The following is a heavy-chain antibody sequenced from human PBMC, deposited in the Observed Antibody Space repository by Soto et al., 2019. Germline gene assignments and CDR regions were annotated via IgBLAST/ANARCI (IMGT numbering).Heavy chain of an antibody. D-gene: IGHD3-10*01. CDR1: RFTFSSYG. J-gene: IGHJ5*02. CDR2: IWYDGSNK. CDR3: ARDYYGSGIAANWFDP. V-gene: IGHV3-33*01. Sequence: QVQLVESGGGVVQPGRSLRLSCAASRFTFSSYGMHWVRQAPGKGLEWVAVIWYDGSNKYYADSVKGRFTISRDNSKNTLYLQMNSLRAEDTAVYYCARDYYGSGIAANWFDPWGQGTLVTVSS.